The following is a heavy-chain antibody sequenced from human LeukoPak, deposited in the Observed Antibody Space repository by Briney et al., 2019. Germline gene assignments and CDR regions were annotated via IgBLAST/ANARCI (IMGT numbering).Heavy chain of an antibody. J-gene: IGHJ4*02. D-gene: IGHD3-10*01. CDR2: INHSGGT. CDR1: GGSFSGYY. CDR3: ASRRTYGSGSYR. V-gene: IGHV4-34*01. Sequence: SETLSLTCAVYGGSFSGYYWSWIRQPPGKGLEWIGEINHSGGTNYNPSLKSRVTISVDTSKNQFSLKLSSVTAADTAVYYCASRRTYGSGSYRWGQGTLVTVSS.